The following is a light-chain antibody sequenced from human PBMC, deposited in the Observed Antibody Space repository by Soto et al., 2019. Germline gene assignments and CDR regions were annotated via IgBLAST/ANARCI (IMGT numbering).Light chain of an antibody. CDR1: QDITNY. V-gene: IGKV1-9*01. Sequence: DIQLTQSPSFLSASVGDGVTITCRASQDITNYLAWYLQKPGKAPKLLIYGASTLQSGVPSRFSGSGSGTEFTLTVSSLQPEDFATYYCQQLSAYPHSFGGGTKVDIK. CDR3: QQLSAYPHS. CDR2: GAS. J-gene: IGKJ4*01.